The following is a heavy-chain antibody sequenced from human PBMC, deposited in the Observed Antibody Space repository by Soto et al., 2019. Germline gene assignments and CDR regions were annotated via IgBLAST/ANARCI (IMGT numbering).Heavy chain of an antibody. D-gene: IGHD3-22*01. V-gene: IGHV4-34*01. CDR2: INHSGST. CDR3: ARGSSGYYSNWFDP. Sequence: PSETLSLTCAVYGGSFSGYYWSWIRQPPGKGLEWIGEINHSGSTNYNPSLKSRVTISVDTSKNQFSLKLSSVTAADTAVYYCARGSSGYYSNWFDPWGQGTLVTVSS. CDR1: GGSFSGYY. J-gene: IGHJ5*02.